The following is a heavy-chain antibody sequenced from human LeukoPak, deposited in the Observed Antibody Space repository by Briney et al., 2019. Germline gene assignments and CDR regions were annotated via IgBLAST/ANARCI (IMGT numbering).Heavy chain of an antibody. V-gene: IGHV3-30*04. J-gene: IGHJ4*02. CDR1: GFTFSSYA. D-gene: IGHD2-15*01. CDR2: ISYDGSNK. CDR3: ASAHCSGGSCYDDY. Sequence: GGSLRLSCAASGFTFSSYAMHWVRQAPGKGLEWVAVISYDGSNKYYADSVKGRFTISRDNSKNTLYLQMNSLRAEDTAVYYCASAHCSGGSCYDDYWGQGTLDTVSS.